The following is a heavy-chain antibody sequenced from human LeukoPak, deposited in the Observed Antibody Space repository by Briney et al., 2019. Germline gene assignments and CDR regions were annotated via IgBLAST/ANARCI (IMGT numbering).Heavy chain of an antibody. CDR1: GGSIRSSDYY. CDR3: ARTREDSLTGCFNDY. J-gene: IGHJ4*02. V-gene: IGHV4-39*07. CDR2: IEYTGST. Sequence: PSETLSLTCTVSGGSIRSSDYYWGWIRQSPGKGLEWIGSIEYTGSTSYHPSLKSRVTISVDTSKNQFSLKLSSVTAADTAVYYCARTREDSLTGCFNDYWGQGTLVTVSS. D-gene: IGHD3-9*01.